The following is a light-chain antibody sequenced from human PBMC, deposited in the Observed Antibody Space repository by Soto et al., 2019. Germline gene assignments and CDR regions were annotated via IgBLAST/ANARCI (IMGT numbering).Light chain of an antibody. J-gene: IGKJ1*01. V-gene: IGKV1-5*01. CDR3: QQYSSYSRT. Sequence: IQLTQSPSSLSASVGDRVTLTCRASQSISGWLAWYQQKPGKAPKLLIYDASSLESGVPSSFSGSGSGTEFTLTISSLQPDDFATYYCQQYSSYSRTFGQGTKVDIK. CDR1: QSISGW. CDR2: DAS.